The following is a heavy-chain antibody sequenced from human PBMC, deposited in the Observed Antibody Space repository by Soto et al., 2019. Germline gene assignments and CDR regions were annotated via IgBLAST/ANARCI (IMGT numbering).Heavy chain of an antibody. V-gene: IGHV1-69*13. CDR2: IIPIFGTA. Sequence: ASVKVSCKASGGTFSSYAISWVRQAPGQGLEWMGGIIPIFGTANYAQKFQGRVTITADESTSTAYMELSSLRSEDTAVYYCARDTGGSTRDDYWGQGTLVTVSS. CDR3: ARDTGGSTRDDY. CDR1: GGTFSSYA. D-gene: IGHD2-8*02. J-gene: IGHJ4*02.